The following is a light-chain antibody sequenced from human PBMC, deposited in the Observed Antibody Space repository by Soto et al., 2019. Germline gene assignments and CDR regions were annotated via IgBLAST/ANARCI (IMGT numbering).Light chain of an antibody. V-gene: IGLV4-60*03. CDR1: SGHVHYT. J-gene: IGLJ3*02. CDR2: IEGRGDY. CDR3: ETWDSNSWV. Sequence: QPVLTQSSSASASLGSSVKLTCTLSSGHVHYTIAWHQQLPGKAPRYLTKIEGRGDYNKGSGVPDRFSGSSSGTVRYLTISNLQSEDEADYYCETWDSNSWVFGGGTKVTVL.